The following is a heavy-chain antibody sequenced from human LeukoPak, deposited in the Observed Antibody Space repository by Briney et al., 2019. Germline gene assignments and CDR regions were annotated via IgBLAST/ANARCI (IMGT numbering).Heavy chain of an antibody. D-gene: IGHD2-2*02. V-gene: IGHV3-23*01. CDR3: AKEQGYCSSTSCYTGTDY. CDR2: ISGSGGST. Sequence: GGSLRLSCAASGFTFDDYAMHWVRQAPGKGLEWVSSISGSGGSTYYADSVKGRFTISRDNSKNTLYLQMNSLRAEDTAVFYCAKEQGYCSSTSCYTGTDYWGQGTLVTVSS. CDR1: GFTFDDYA. J-gene: IGHJ4*02.